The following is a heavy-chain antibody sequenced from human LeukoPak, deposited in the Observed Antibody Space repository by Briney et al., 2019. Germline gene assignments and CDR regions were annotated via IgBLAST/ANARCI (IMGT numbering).Heavy chain of an antibody. D-gene: IGHD6-19*01. CDR2: ISSSSSYI. Sequence: GGSLRLSCAASGFTFSSYGMNWVRQAPGKGLEWVSSISSSSSYIYYADSVEGRFIISRDNAKNSLYLQMNSLRAEDTAVYYCARDLMSSGWYSRLYYYYYMDVWGKGNTVTVSS. J-gene: IGHJ6*03. V-gene: IGHV3-21*01. CDR1: GFTFSSYG. CDR3: ARDLMSSGWYSRLYYYYYMDV.